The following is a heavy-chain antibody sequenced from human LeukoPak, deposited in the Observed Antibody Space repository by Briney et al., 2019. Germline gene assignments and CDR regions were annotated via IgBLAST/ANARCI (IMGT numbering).Heavy chain of an antibody. CDR2: IYYSGST. V-gene: IGHV4-59*12. D-gene: IGHD5-18*01. Sequence: SETLSLTCTVSGGSISSYYWSWIRQPPGKGLEWIGYIYYSGSTNYNPSLKSRVTISVDTSKNQFSLKLSSMTAADTAVYFCASWNVDTSNFDYWGQGILVTVSS. CDR3: ASWNVDTSNFDY. CDR1: GGSISSYY. J-gene: IGHJ4*02.